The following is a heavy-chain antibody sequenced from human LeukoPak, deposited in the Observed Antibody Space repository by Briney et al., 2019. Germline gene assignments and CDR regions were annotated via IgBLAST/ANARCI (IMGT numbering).Heavy chain of an antibody. J-gene: IGHJ4*02. CDR1: GYTFTSYG. V-gene: IGHV1-18*01. CDR2: ISAYNGNT. CDR3: ARALVSKESGYSLQTRAPDDY. Sequence: ASVKVSCKASGYTFTSYGISWVRQAPGQGLEWMGWISAYNGNTNYAQKLQGRVTMTTDTSTSTAYMELRSLRSDDTAVYYCARALVSKESGYSLQTRAPDDYWGQGTLVAVSS. D-gene: IGHD5-18*01.